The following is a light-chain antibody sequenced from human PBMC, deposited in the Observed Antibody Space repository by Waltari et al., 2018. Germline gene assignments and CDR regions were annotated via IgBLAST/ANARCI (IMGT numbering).Light chain of an antibody. CDR3: QKYVNLPAT. J-gene: IGKJ1*01. CDR2: DAS. CDR1: QSVGKY. V-gene: IGKV3-20*01. Sequence: EIVLTQSPGTLSLSPGERATLSCRASQSVGKYLAWYQQKPGQAPRLLMYDASTRANGIPDRFSGSGSGTDFSLTISRLEPEDFAVYYCQKYVNLPATFGQGTKVEIK.